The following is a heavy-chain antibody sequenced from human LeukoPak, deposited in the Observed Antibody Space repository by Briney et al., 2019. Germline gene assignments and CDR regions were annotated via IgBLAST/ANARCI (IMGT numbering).Heavy chain of an antibody. D-gene: IGHD6-13*01. Sequence: SETLSLTCTVSGGSVSSGSYYWSWIRQPPGKGLEWIGYIYYSGSTNYNPFLKSRVTISVDTSKNQFSLKLSSVTAADTAVYYCASGQPSDAFDIWGQGTMVTVSS. CDR2: IYYSGST. CDR3: ASGQPSDAFDI. J-gene: IGHJ3*02. CDR1: GGSVSSGSYY. V-gene: IGHV4-61*01.